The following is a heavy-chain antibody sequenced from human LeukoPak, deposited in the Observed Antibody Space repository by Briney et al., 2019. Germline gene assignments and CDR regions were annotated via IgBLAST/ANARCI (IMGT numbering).Heavy chain of an antibody. D-gene: IGHD3-10*01. V-gene: IGHV3-21*01. CDR1: GFTFSSYS. CDR3: ARAGASLLWFGELLS. J-gene: IGHJ4*02. Sequence: GGSLRLSCAASGFTFSSYSMNWVRQAPGKGLEWVSSISSSSSYIYYADSVKGRLTISRDNAKNSLYLQMNSLRAEDTAVYYYARAGASLLWFGELLSWGQGTLVTVSS. CDR2: ISSSSSYI.